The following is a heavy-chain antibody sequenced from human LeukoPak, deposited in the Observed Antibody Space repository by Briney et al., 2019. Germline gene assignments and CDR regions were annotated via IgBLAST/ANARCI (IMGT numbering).Heavy chain of an antibody. Sequence: GGSLRLSCAASGFTFSSYSMNWVRQAPGKGLEWVSSISSRSSYKYYAGSGKGRFTISRESAWNSVSLQMDSLRADDTAVYYCARAISVAGGGYYLETWGQGTLVTVSS. CDR3: ARAISVAGGGYYLET. J-gene: IGHJ4*02. V-gene: IGHV3-21*01. CDR2: ISSRSSYK. D-gene: IGHD1-26*01. CDR1: GFTFSSYS.